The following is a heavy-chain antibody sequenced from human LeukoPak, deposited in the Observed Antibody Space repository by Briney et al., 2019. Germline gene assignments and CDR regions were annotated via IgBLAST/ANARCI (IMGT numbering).Heavy chain of an antibody. D-gene: IGHD6-19*01. J-gene: IGHJ4*02. CDR2: IYSGGST. CDR3: AREHTVAGKYYFDY. V-gene: IGHV3-53*01. Sequence: GGSLGLSCAASGFTVSSNYMSWVRQAPGKGLEWVSVIYSGGSTYYADSVKGRFTISRDNSKNTLYLQMNSLRAEDTAVYYCAREHTVAGKYYFDYWGQGTLVTVSS. CDR1: GFTVSSNY.